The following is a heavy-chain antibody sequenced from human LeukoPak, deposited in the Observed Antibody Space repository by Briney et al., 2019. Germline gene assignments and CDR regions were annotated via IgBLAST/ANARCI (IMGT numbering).Heavy chain of an antibody. CDR1: GGSVSSYY. Sequence: SETLSLTCSVSGGSVSSYYWSWIRQSPGKGLEWIGYIHNSGRTNYNPSLKSRVTGFVDTSKNQVSLRLSSVTAADTAVYYCARHGTISSESYFDYWGQGTLVTVSS. CDR3: ARHGTISSESYFDY. D-gene: IGHD1-14*01. J-gene: IGHJ4*02. CDR2: IHNSGRT. V-gene: IGHV4-59*08.